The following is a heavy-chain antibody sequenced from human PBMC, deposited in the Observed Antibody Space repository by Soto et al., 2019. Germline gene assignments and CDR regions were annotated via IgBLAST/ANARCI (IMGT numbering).Heavy chain of an antibody. CDR3: ATAVEMATITYYYYHGMDV. CDR1: GFTFSTYG. D-gene: IGHD5-12*01. Sequence: QVQLVESGGGVLQPGRSLRLSCAASGFTFSTYGMHWVRQAPGKGLEWVAIIWYDGNNKFYADSVKGRFTISRDNSKNTLYLQIHSLRVEDTAVYYCATAVEMATITYYYYHGMDVWGQGTTVTVSS. CDR2: IWYDGNNK. J-gene: IGHJ6*02. V-gene: IGHV3-33*01.